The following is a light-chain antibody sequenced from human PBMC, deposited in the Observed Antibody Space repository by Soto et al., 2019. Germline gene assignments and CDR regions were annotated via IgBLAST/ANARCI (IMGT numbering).Light chain of an antibody. Sequence: QSVLSQPASVSGSPGQSITISCTGTSSDVGGYNYVSCYQHHPGKAPKLLIYDVSNRPSGISNRFSGSKSDNTASLTISGLQPEDEADYYCSSYTTSNTRQIVFGTGTRSPS. CDR1: SSDVGGYNY. CDR3: SSYTTSNTRQIV. CDR2: DVS. V-gene: IGLV2-14*03. J-gene: IGLJ1*01.